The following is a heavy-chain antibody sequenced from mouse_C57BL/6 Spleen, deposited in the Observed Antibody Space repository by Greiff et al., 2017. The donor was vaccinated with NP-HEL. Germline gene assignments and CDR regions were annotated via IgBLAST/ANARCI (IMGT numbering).Heavy chain of an antibody. D-gene: IGHD4-1*01. J-gene: IGHJ2*01. CDR1: GFTFSSYG. V-gene: IGHV5-6*01. CDR2: ISSGGSYT. Sequence: EVKLQESGGDLVKPGGSLKLSCAASGFTFSSYGMSWVRQTPDKRLEWVATISSGGSYTYYPDSVKGRFTISRDNAKNTLYLQMSSLKSEDTAMYYCARQLGPEDYWGQGTTLTVSS. CDR3: ARQLGPEDY.